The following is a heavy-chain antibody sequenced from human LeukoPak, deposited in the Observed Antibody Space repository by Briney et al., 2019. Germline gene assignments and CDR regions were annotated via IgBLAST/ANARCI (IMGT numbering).Heavy chain of an antibody. CDR3: ARHMVPDTAMVIIDY. CDR1: GYSFTSYW. Sequence: GESLKISCKGSGYSFTSYWISWVRQMPGKGLGWMGRIDPSDSYTNYSPSFQGHVTISADKSISTAFLQWSSLKASDTAMYYCARHMVPDTAMVIIDYWGQGTLVTVSS. D-gene: IGHD5-18*01. V-gene: IGHV5-10-1*01. J-gene: IGHJ4*02. CDR2: IDPSDSYT.